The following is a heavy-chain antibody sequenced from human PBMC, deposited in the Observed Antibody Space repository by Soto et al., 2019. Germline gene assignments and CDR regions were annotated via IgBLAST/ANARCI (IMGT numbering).Heavy chain of an antibody. CDR2: IYYSGST. CDR1: GGSISNDGYY. J-gene: IGHJ4*02. Sequence: QVQLQESGPGLVKPSQTLSLTCTVSGGSISNDGYYWSWIRQHPGKGLEWIGHIYYSGSTYYNPSLKSRVTISVDTSKKQFSLKLSSVTAADTAVYYCARGTRDSGSYHLDYWGQGTLVTVSS. CDR3: ARGTRDSGSYHLDY. D-gene: IGHD1-26*01. V-gene: IGHV4-31*03.